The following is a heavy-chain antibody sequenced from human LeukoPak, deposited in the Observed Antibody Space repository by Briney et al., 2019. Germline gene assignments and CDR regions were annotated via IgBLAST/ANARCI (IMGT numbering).Heavy chain of an antibody. V-gene: IGHV5-51*01. CDR2: IYPGDSDT. J-gene: IGHJ4*02. CDR1: GYSFTNYW. D-gene: IGHD6-13*01. CDR3: ARLHNSSWSN. Sequence: GESLKISCKGSGYSFTNYWIGWVRQMPGKGLEWMGIIYPGDSDTRYSPSFQGQVTISADKSISTAYLQWSSLKASDTAIHYCARLHNSSWSNWGQGTQVTVSS.